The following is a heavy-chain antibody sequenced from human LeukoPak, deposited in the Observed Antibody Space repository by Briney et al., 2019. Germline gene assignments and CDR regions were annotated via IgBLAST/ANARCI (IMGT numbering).Heavy chain of an antibody. CDR2: IYYSGST. D-gene: IGHD7-27*01. CDR3: ASEDKLGIRGYYFDY. V-gene: IGHV4-39*07. Sequence: PSETLSPTCTVPGCSISHSRYYWGWIRQPPGKGLEWIGSIYYSGSTYYNPSLKSRVTISVDTSKNQFSLKLSSVTAADTAVYYCASEDKLGIRGYYFDYWGQGTLVTVSS. CDR1: GCSISHSRYY. J-gene: IGHJ4*02.